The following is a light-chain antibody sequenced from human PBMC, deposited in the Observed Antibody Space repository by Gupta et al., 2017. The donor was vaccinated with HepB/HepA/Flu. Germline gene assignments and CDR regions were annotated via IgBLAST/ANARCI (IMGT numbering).Light chain of an antibody. Sequence: QPVLTPPLSASVTPGQRFTISCSGSSPNIGSNTVNWYQQRPGTAPKLLIYSNNPRPSGVPDRFSGSKSGTSASLAISGLQSEDEADYYCAAWDDSLKGVFGGGTKLTVL. CDR1: SPNIGSNT. CDR2: SNN. V-gene: IGLV1-44*01. J-gene: IGLJ2*01. CDR3: AAWDDSLKGV.